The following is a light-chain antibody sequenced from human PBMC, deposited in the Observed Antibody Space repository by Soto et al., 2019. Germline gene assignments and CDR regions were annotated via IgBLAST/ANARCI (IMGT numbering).Light chain of an antibody. CDR2: AAS. V-gene: IGKV1-39*01. Sequence: DIQMTQSPSSLSASVGDRVTSTCRASQSISSDLNWYQQKPGKAPKLLIYAASSLQSGVPSRFSGSESGTDFTLTISSLQPEDFATYYCQQSYSTPFTFGGGTKVEIK. CDR1: QSISSD. CDR3: QQSYSTPFT. J-gene: IGKJ4*01.